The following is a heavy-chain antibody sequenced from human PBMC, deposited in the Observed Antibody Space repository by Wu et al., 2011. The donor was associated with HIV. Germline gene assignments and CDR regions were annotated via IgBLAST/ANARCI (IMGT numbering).Heavy chain of an antibody. CDR3: ASTDCSSTSCYGHYYYYYMDV. Sequence: QVLLVQSGAEVKKPGSSVKVSCKTSGDSLTKYAFSWARQAPGQGLEWMGGIIPNSGTTNYAQKFQGRLTITADESTSKAHMELSTLGSEDTAIYYCASTDCSSTSCYGHYYYYYMDVWAKGPRSPS. V-gene: IGHV1-69*12. D-gene: IGHD2-2*01. J-gene: IGHJ6*03. CDR1: GDSLTKYA. CDR2: IIPNSGTT.